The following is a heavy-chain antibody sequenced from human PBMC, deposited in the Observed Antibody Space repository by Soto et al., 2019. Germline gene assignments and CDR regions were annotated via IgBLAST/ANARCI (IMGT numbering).Heavy chain of an antibody. J-gene: IGHJ5*02. CDR2: IIPILGIA. V-gene: IGHV1-69*02. D-gene: IGHD6-19*01. CDR1: GGTFSSYT. Sequence: QVQLVQSGAEVKKPGSSVKVSCKASGGTFSSYTISWVRQAPGQGLEWMGRIIPILGIANYAQKFQGRVTITADKSTITAYMELSSLRSEDTAVYYCARGIAVADNWFDPWGQGTLVTVSS. CDR3: ARGIAVADNWFDP.